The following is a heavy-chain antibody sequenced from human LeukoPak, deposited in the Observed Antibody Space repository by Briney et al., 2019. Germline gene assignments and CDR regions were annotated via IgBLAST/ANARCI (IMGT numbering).Heavy chain of an antibody. V-gene: IGHV4-59*01. Sequence: SETLSLTCTVSGGSIRSYYWSWIRQPPGKGLEWIGYIYFSGSTTYNPSLKSRVTISVDRSKNQFSLKLSSVAAADTAVYYCARSYDTNFDYWGQGTLVTVSS. CDR2: IYFSGST. CDR1: GGSIRSYY. J-gene: IGHJ4*02. CDR3: ARSYDTNFDY. D-gene: IGHD3-3*01.